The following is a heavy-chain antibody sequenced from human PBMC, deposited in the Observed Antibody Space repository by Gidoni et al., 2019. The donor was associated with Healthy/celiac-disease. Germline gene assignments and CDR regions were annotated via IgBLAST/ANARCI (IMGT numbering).Heavy chain of an antibody. CDR1: GFTFGDYA. CDR3: TREEYGASNDSSGYYYPVLLDY. J-gene: IGHJ4*02. CDR2: IRSKAYGGTT. D-gene: IGHD3-22*01. V-gene: IGHV3-49*05. Sequence: EVQLVESGGGLVKPGRSLRLSCTSSGFTFGDYAITWFRHAPGKGLEWVGFIRSKAYGGTTEYAAYVKGRFTISRDDSKSIAYLQMNSLKTEDTAVYYCTREEYGASNDSSGYYYPVLLDYWGQGTLVTVSS.